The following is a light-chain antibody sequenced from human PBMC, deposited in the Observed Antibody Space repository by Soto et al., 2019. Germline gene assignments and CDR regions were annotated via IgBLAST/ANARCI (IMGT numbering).Light chain of an antibody. CDR3: SSYTSSSTLV. Sequence: QSALTQPASVSGSPGQSITISCTGTSSDVGGYNYVSWYQQHPGKVPQLMIYDVSYRPSGISTRFSGSKSGNTASLTISGLQAEDEADYYCSSYTSSSTLVFGGGTKVTVL. CDR1: SSDVGGYNY. V-gene: IGLV2-14*03. CDR2: DVS. J-gene: IGLJ2*01.